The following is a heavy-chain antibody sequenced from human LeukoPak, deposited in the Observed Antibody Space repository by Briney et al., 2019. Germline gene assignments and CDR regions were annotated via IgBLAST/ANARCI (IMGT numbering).Heavy chain of an antibody. V-gene: IGHV7-4-1*02. J-gene: IGHJ4*02. CDR3: ARGNSNPRATRPGAFLGGRGREGSDY. D-gene: IGHD3-16*01. CDR1: GYTFTSYA. CDR2: INTNTGNP. Sequence: GASVKVSCKASGYTFTSYAMNWVRQAPGQGLEWMGWINTNTGNPTYAQGFTGRFVFSLDTSVSTTYLQISSLKAEDTAVYYCARGNSNPRATRPGAFLGGRGREGSDYWGQGTLVTVSS.